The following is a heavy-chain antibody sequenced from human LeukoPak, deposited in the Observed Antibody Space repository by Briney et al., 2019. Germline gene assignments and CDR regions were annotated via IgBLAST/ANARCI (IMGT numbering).Heavy chain of an antibody. J-gene: IGHJ3*02. CDR3: ARMTAERAFDI. Sequence: PGGSLRLSCAASGFTFSSYDMHWVRQATGKGLEWVSAIGTAGDTYYPGSVKGRFTISRDNAKKSLFLQMNSLRAEDTALYYCARMTAERAFDIWGQGTMVTVSS. CDR2: IGTAGDT. CDR1: GFTFSSYD. D-gene: IGHD5-18*01. V-gene: IGHV3-13*01.